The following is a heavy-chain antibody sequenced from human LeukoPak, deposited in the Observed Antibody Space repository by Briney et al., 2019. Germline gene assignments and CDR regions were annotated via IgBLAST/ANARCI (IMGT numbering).Heavy chain of an antibody. J-gene: IGHJ3*02. CDR3: AKDRKGSSSWYDSDAFDI. CDR1: GFTFSSYA. V-gene: IGHV3-23*01. D-gene: IGHD6-13*01. CDR2: ISGSSGST. Sequence: PGGSLRLSCAASGFTFSSYAMSWVRQAPGKGLEWVSAISGSSGSTYYADSVKGRFTISRDNSKNTLYLQMNSLRAEDTAVYYCAKDRKGSSSWYDSDAFDIWGQGTMVTVSS.